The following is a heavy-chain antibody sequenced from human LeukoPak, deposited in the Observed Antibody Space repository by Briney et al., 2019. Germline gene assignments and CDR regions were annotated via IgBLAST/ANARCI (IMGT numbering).Heavy chain of an antibody. J-gene: IGHJ4*02. V-gene: IGHV3-30*02. Sequence: GGSLRLSCAASGFTFGSSGMRWVRQAPGKGLEWVTFIRYDGSNKYYVDSVKGRFTISRDNSKNTLFLQMNSLRAEDTAVYFCAKGDGSAYLDYWGQGTLVTVSS. D-gene: IGHD5-24*01. CDR1: GFTFGSSG. CDR2: IRYDGSNK. CDR3: AKGDGSAYLDY.